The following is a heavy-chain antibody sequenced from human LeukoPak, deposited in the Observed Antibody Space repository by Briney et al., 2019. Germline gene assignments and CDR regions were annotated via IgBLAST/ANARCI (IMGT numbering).Heavy chain of an antibody. V-gene: IGHV2-5*01. D-gene: IGHD3-10*01. CDR2: IYWTDEK. CDR1: GFSLSTSGQG. CDR3: VHDRPGEEGFQH. J-gene: IGHJ1*01. Sequence: SGPTLVNPTQTLTLTCTFSGFSLSTSGQGVGWVRQPPGKALEWLALIYWTDEKRYSLFLKSRLTITKDTAKNQVVFTMANMDPVDTATYFCVHDRPGEEGFQHWGQGTLVTVSS.